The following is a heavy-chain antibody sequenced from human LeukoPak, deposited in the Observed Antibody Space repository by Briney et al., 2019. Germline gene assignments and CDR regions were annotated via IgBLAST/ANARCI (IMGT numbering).Heavy chain of an antibody. D-gene: IGHD6-13*01. CDR1: GFTFSSYA. Sequence: PGRSLRLSCAASGFTFSSYAMHWVRQAPGKGLEWVAVISYDGSNKYYADSVKGRFTISRDNSKNTLYLQMNSLRAEDTAVYYCARDSGSSWPEYYFDYWGQGTLVTVSS. CDR3: ARDSGSSWPEYYFDY. V-gene: IGHV3-30-3*01. CDR2: ISYDGSNK. J-gene: IGHJ4*02.